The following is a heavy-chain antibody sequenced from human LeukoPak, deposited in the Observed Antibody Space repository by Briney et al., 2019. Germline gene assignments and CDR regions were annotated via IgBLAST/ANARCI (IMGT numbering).Heavy chain of an antibody. Sequence: ALVKVSCKTSAYPFTTYYMHWVRQAPGQGLEWMGVINPSDGSTSYAQKFRGRLTMTRDTSTSTLYMDLSSLIFEDTAVYFCTRDSSRGWFSVDHWGQGTLVTVSS. J-gene: IGHJ4*02. CDR1: AYPFTTYY. CDR2: INPSDGST. CDR3: TRDSSRGWFSVDH. D-gene: IGHD6-19*01. V-gene: IGHV1-46*01.